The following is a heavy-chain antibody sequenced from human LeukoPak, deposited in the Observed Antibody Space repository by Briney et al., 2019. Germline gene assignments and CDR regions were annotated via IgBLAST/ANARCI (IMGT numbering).Heavy chain of an antibody. D-gene: IGHD3-10*01. J-gene: IGHJ5*02. CDR3: ARDGSLEVRGVNNWFDP. Sequence: SQTLSLTCTVSGGSISSGGYYWSWIRQHPGEGLEWIGYIYYSGSTYYNPSLKSRVTISVDTSKNQFSLKLSSVTAADTAVYYCARDGSLEVRGVNNWFDPWGQGTLVTVSS. V-gene: IGHV4-31*03. CDR1: GGSISSGGYY. CDR2: IYYSGST.